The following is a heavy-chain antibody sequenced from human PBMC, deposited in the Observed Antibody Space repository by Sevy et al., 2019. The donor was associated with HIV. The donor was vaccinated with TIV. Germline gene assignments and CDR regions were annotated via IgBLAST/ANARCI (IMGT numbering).Heavy chain of an antibody. J-gene: IGHJ5*02. Sequence: VGSLRLSCEASGFSFSSYGMYWVHQAPGKGLEWVATIWYDGSNKYYGDSVKGRFTISRDNSKNTLFLLMNSLRAEDTAVYCCARGYSNYLSWGQGTLVTVSS. D-gene: IGHD4-4*01. CDR1: GFSFSSYG. V-gene: IGHV3-33*07. CDR2: IWYDGSNK. CDR3: ARGYSNYLS.